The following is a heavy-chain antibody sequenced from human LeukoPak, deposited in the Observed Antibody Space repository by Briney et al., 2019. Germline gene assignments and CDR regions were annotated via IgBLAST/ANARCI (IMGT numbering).Heavy chain of an antibody. CDR2: ISSFSGTI. J-gene: IGHJ4*02. Sequence: GGPLRLSCAPCGLIFRCYRMNGVRQAPGKAVEGGSYISSFSGTIDYADYVKGRFTISRDNAQNSLYLQMNSLRAADTAVYYCARDQGSGFDYWGQGTLVTVSS. CDR1: GLIFRCYR. D-gene: IGHD6-19*01. V-gene: IGHV3-48*01. CDR3: ARDQGSGFDY.